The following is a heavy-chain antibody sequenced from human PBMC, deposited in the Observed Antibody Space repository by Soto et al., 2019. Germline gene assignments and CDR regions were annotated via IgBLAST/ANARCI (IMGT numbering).Heavy chain of an antibody. CDR3: ARDYYGSGSYTQPIDGMDV. Sequence: QVQLVQSGAEVKKPGSSVKVSCKASGGTFSSYAISWVRQAPGQGLEWMGGIIPIFGTANYAQKFQGRVTITADESTSTAYMELSSLRSEDTAVYYCARDYYGSGSYTQPIDGMDVWGQGTTVTVSS. V-gene: IGHV1-69*01. CDR2: IIPIFGTA. J-gene: IGHJ6*02. CDR1: GGTFSSYA. D-gene: IGHD3-10*01.